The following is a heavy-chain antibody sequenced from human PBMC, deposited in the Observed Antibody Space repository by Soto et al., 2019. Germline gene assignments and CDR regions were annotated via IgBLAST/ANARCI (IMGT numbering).Heavy chain of an antibody. CDR2: INHSGST. J-gene: IGHJ3*02. D-gene: IGHD6-13*01. Sequence: SETLSLTCAVYGGSFTGYYWSWIREPPRKGLEWIGEINHSGSTNYNPSLKSRVTISVDTSKNQFSLKLTSVTAADTAVYYCARVGYSSSWYRRGAFDIWGQGTMVT. CDR1: GGSFTGYY. CDR3: ARVGYSSSWYRRGAFDI. V-gene: IGHV4-34*01.